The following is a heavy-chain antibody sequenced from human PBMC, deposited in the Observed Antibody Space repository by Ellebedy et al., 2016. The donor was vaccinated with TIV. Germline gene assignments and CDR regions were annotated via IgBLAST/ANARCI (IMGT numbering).Heavy chain of an antibody. D-gene: IGHD2-2*01. CDR1: GGTFSSYA. V-gene: IGHV1-69*06. J-gene: IGHJ6*02. Sequence: SVKVSXKASGGTFSSYAISWVRQAPGQGLEWMGGIIPIFGTANYAQKLQGRVTITADTSASTAYMELSSLRSEDTAVYYCAREDIVVVPAAMQQYYYYGMDVWGQGTTVTVSS. CDR2: IIPIFGTA. CDR3: AREDIVVVPAAMQQYYYYGMDV.